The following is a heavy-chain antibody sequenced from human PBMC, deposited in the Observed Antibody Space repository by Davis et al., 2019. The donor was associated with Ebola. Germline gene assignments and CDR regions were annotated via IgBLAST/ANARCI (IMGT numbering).Heavy chain of an antibody. Sequence: SVKVSCKASGGTFSSYAISWVRQAPGQGLEWMGRIIPILGIANYAQKLQGRVTMTTDTSTSTAYMELRSLRSDDTAVYYCARLIGGVILLGMDVWGQGTTVTVSS. CDR3: ARLIGGVILLGMDV. V-gene: IGHV1-69*04. J-gene: IGHJ6*02. CDR1: GGTFSSYA. D-gene: IGHD3-16*02. CDR2: IIPILGIA.